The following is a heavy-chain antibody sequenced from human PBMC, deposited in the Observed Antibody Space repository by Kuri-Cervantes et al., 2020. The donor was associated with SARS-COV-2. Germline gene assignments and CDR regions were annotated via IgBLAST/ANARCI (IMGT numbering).Heavy chain of an antibody. CDR3: ARMIPAAIRAFDY. D-gene: IGHD2-2*02. CDR2: IYSGGST. V-gene: IGHV3-53*05. Sequence: GESLKISCAASGFTVSSNYMSWVRQAPGKGLEWVSVIYSGGSTYYADSVKGRFTISRDNSKNTLYLQMNSLRAEDTAVYYCARMIPAAIRAFDYWGQGTLVTVSS. CDR1: GFTVSSNY. J-gene: IGHJ4*02.